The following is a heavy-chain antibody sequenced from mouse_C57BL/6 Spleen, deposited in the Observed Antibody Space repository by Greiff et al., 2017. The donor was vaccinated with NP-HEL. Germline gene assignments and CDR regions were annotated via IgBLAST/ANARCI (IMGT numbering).Heavy chain of an antibody. Sequence: EVQLQQSGPELVKPGASVKISCKASGYSFTGYYMNWVKQSPEKSLEWIGEINPSTGGTTYNQKFKAKATLTVDKSSSTAYMQLKSLTSEDSAVYYCARGGAIYYYGSSFRYFDVWGTGTTVTVSS. V-gene: IGHV1-42*01. D-gene: IGHD1-1*01. CDR2: INPSTGGT. J-gene: IGHJ1*03. CDR1: GYSFTGYY. CDR3: ARGGAIYYYGSSFRYFDV.